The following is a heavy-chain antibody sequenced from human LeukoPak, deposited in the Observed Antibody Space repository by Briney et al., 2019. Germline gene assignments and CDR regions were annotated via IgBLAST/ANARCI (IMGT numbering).Heavy chain of an antibody. CDR2: IIPILGIA. CDR1: GGTFSSYA. D-gene: IGHD3-3*01. Sequence: PWASVKVSCKASGGTFSSYAISWVRQAPGQGLEWMGRIIPILGIANYAQKFQGRVTITADKSTSTAYMELSSLRSEDTAVYYCAREPDSYYDFWSGYLPGAYNWFDPWGQGTLVTVSS. J-gene: IGHJ5*02. CDR3: AREPDSYYDFWSGYLPGAYNWFDP. V-gene: IGHV1-69*04.